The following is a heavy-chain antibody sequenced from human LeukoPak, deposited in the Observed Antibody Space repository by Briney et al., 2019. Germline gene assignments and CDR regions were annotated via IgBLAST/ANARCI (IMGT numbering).Heavy chain of an antibody. V-gene: IGHV3-7*01. CDR2: IKQDGSEK. Sequence: GRSLRLSCAASGFTFSSHCLNWVRQAPGKRLEWVANIKQDGSEKNYVDSVKGRFTISRDNAKNSLYLQMNNLRAEDTAIYYCARDYGDSYHYGMDVWGQGTTVTVSS. D-gene: IGHD4-17*01. CDR3: ARDYGDSYHYGMDV. J-gene: IGHJ6*02. CDR1: GFTFSSHC.